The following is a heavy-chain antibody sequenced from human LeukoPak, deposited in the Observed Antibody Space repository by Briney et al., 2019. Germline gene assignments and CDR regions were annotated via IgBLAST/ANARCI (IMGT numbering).Heavy chain of an antibody. V-gene: IGHV4-31*03. CDR1: GGSISSGGYY. D-gene: IGHD5-24*01. Sequence: PSETLSLTCTVSGGSISSGGYYWSWIRLHPGKGLEWIGYIYYSGSTYYNPSLKSRVTISVDTSKNQFSLKPSSVTAADTAVYYCARCRRDGYNLYFDYWGQGTLVTVSS. J-gene: IGHJ4*02. CDR3: ARCRRDGYNLYFDY. CDR2: IYYSGST.